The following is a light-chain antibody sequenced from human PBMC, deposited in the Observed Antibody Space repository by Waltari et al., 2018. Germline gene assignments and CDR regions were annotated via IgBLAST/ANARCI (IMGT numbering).Light chain of an antibody. CDR1: KLGDKY. CDR2: QDS. CDR3: QEWDSSTGV. J-gene: IGLJ3*02. Sequence: SYELTQPPSVSVSPGQTASITFSGDKLGDKYACWYQQKPGQSPVLVIYQDSKRPSGTPERFAGSKSGNTATLTNSGTQAMDEADYYCQEWDSSTGVFGGGTKLTVL. V-gene: IGLV3-1*01.